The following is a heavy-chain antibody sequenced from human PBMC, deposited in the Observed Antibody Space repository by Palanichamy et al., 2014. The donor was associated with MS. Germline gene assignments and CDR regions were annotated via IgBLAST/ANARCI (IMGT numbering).Heavy chain of an antibody. CDR2: IRSKANSYAT. D-gene: IGHD3-22*01. CDR1: GFTFSGSA. CDR3: TIYYDSSGYYYAAFDI. V-gene: IGHV3-73*01. J-gene: IGHJ3*02. Sequence: EVQLVESGGGLVQPGGSLKLSCAASGFTFSGSAMHWVRQASGKGLGWVGRIRSKANSYATAYAASVKGRFTISRDDSKNTAYLQMNSLKTEDTAVYYCTIYYDSSGYYYAAFDIWGQGTMVTVSS.